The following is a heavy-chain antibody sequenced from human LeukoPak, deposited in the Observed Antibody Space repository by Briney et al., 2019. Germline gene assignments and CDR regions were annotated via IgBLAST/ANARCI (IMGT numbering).Heavy chain of an antibody. V-gene: IGHV4-59*01. D-gene: IGHD2-21*01. Sequence: TSETLSLTCTVSGGSISSYYWSWIRQPPGKGLEWIGNIYYSGSTNYNPSLRSRVTISVDTSKNQCSLKLSSVTAADTAVYYCARGGDPHYGMDVWGQGTTVTVSS. J-gene: IGHJ6*02. CDR3: ARGGDPHYGMDV. CDR2: IYYSGST. CDR1: GGSISSYY.